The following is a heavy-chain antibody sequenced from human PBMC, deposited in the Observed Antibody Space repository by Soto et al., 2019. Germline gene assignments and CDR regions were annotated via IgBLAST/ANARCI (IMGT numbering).Heavy chain of an antibody. D-gene: IGHD5-18*01. CDR3: ARESSYGPNGFDP. Sequence: SETLSLTCTVSGGSISSYYWSWIRQPPGKGLEWIGYIYYSGSTNYNPSLKSRVTISVDTSKNQFSLKLSSVTAADTAVYYCARESSYGPNGFDPWGQGTLVTVSS. CDR1: GGSISSYY. V-gene: IGHV4-59*01. CDR2: IYYSGST. J-gene: IGHJ5*02.